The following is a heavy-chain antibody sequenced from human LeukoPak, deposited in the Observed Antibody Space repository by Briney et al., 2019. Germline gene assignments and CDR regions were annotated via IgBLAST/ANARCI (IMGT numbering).Heavy chain of an antibody. CDR3: AKRRQGFDY. CDR1: GFTFDDYG. CDR2: ISSDSGSI. Sequence: PGGSLRLSCEASGFTFDDYGMHWVRQTPGKGLEWVSGISSDSGSIGYADSVKGRFTISRDNAKNTLYLQMNSLRDEDTALYYCAKRRQGFDYWGQGTLVTVSS. V-gene: IGHV3-9*01. J-gene: IGHJ4*02.